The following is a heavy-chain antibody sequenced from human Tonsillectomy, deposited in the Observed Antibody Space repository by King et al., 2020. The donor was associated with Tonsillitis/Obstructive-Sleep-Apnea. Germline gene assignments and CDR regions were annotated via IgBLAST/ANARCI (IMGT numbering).Heavy chain of an antibody. CDR1: VGSISSSSDY. J-gene: IGHJ4*02. CDR3: ARQRIEYYDFWSGYSGDFDY. Sequence: QLQESGPGLVKPSETLSLTCTVSVGSISSSSDYWGWIRQPPGKGLEWIGSIYYSGSTYYNPSLKIRFTISVDTSKNQFSLKLSSVTAADTAVYYCARQRIEYYDFWSGYSGDFDYWGQGTLGTVSS. CDR2: IYYSGST. D-gene: IGHD3-3*01. V-gene: IGHV4-39*01.